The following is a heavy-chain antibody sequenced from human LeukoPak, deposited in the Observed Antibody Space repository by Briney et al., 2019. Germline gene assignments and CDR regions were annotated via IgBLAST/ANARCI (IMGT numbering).Heavy chain of an antibody. Sequence: PGGSLRLSCAASGFAFSVYEMYWVRQAPGKGLEWVSYISSSGDTRYYADSVKGRFTISRDNDKNSLYLQMNSLRAEDTAVYYCATLTVASSFDYWGQGTLVTVSS. CDR1: GFAFSVYE. V-gene: IGHV3-48*03. CDR2: ISSSGDTR. D-gene: IGHD6-19*01. CDR3: ATLTVASSFDY. J-gene: IGHJ4*02.